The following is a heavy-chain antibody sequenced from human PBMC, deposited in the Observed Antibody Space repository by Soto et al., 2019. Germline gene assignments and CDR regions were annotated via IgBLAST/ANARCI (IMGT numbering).Heavy chain of an antibody. CDR3: ARAPSAGMDNWFDP. V-gene: IGHV1-69*02. J-gene: IGHJ5*02. D-gene: IGHD6-13*01. CDR1: GGTFSSYT. CDR2: IIPILGIA. Sequence: SVKVSCKASGGTFSSYTISWVRQAPGQGLEWMGRIIPILGIANYAQKFQGRVTITADKSTSTAYMELSSLRSEDTAVYYCARAPSAGMDNWFDPWGQGTLVTVSS.